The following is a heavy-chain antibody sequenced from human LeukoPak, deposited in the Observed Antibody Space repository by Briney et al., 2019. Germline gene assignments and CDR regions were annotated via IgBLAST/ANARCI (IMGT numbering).Heavy chain of an antibody. V-gene: IGHV3-23*01. CDR2: ISGSGGST. CDR1: GFTFSSYA. Sequence: GGSLRLSCAASGFTFSSYAMSWVRQAPGKGLEWVSAISGSGGSTYYADSVKGRFTISRDNAKNSLYLQMNSLRAEDTALYCCAKSLPGWNYYYGMDVWGQGTTVTVSS. CDR3: AKSLPGWNYYYGMDV. J-gene: IGHJ6*02. D-gene: IGHD2-15*01.